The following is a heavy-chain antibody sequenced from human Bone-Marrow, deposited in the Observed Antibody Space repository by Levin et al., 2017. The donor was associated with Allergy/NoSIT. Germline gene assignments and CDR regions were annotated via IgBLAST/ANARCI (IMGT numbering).Heavy chain of an antibody. V-gene: IGHV3-13*04. CDR3: ARGPFCSSTSCEYYFDY. CDR2: IGTAGDT. Sequence: GGSLRLSCAASGFTFSSYDMHWVRQATGKGLEWVSAIGTAGDTYYPGSVKGRFTISRENAKNSLYLQMNSLRAGDTAVYYCARGPFCSSTSCEYYFDYWGQGTLVTVSS. CDR1: GFTFSSYD. D-gene: IGHD2-2*01. J-gene: IGHJ4*02.